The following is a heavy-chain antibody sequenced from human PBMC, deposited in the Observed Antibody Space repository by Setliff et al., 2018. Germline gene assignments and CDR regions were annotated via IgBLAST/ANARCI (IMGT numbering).Heavy chain of an antibody. CDR3: AKRGPYCSGGTCHYYFDY. J-gene: IGHJ4*02. V-gene: IGHV3-23*01. CDR1: GFTFSSYA. D-gene: IGHD2-15*01. CDR2: ISGSAQTT. Sequence: PGESLKISCAASGFTFSSYAITWVRQAPGKGLEWVSMISGSAQTTYYADSVKGRFTISRDNSKNTVYLEMNSLRAEDTAVYYCAKRGPYCSGGTCHYYFDYWGQGTLVTAPQ.